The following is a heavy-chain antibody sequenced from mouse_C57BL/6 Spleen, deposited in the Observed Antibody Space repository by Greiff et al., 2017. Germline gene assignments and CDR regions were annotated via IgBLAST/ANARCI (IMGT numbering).Heavy chain of an antibody. D-gene: IGHD1-1*01. CDR3: ARITTVVESFDY. V-gene: IGHV5-17*01. CDR1: GFTFSDYG. CDR2: ISSGSSTI. J-gene: IGHJ2*01. Sequence: EVQRVESGGGLVKPGGSLKLSCAASGFTFSDYGMHWVRQAPEKGLEWVAYISSGSSTIYYADTVKGRFTISRDNAKNTLFLQMTSRRSEDTAMYYCARITTVVESFDYWGQGTTLTVSS.